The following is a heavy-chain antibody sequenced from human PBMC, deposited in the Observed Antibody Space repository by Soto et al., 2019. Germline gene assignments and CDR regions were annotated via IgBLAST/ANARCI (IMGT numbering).Heavy chain of an antibody. Sequence: ASVKVSCKASGGTFSSYAISWVRQAPGQGLEWMGGIIPIFGTANYAQKFQGRVTITADESTSTAYMELSSLRSEDTAVYYCARPFTDTAMVKYAFDIWGQGTMVTVSS. CDR3: ARPFTDTAMVKYAFDI. CDR1: GGTFSSYA. V-gene: IGHV1-69*13. D-gene: IGHD5-18*01. J-gene: IGHJ3*02. CDR2: IIPIFGTA.